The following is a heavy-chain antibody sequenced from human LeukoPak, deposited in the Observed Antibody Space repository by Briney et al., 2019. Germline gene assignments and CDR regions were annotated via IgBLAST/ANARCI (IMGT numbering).Heavy chain of an antibody. CDR3: ARGAMVRGVISNYYYYMDV. CDR1: GGTFSSYA. Sequence: ASVKVSCKASGGTFSSYAISWVRQVPGQGLEWMGGIIPIFGTANYAQKFQGRVTITTDESTSTVYMQLSSLRSEDTAVYYRARGAMVRGVISNYYYYMDVWGKGTTVTVSS. J-gene: IGHJ6*03. V-gene: IGHV1-69*05. D-gene: IGHD3-10*01. CDR2: IIPIFGTA.